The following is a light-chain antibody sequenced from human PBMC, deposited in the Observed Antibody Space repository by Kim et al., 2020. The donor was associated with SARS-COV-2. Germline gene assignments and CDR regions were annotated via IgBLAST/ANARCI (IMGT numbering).Light chain of an antibody. CDR2: KDS. V-gene: IGLV3-25*03. Sequence: SPEQTARITCSGDALTKQYAYWYQQKPGQAPVLVVYKDSERPSGIPERFSGSSSGTTVTLTISGVQAEDEADYYCQSADSSGTVVFGGGTQLTVL. J-gene: IGLJ2*01. CDR3: QSADSSGTVV. CDR1: ALTKQY.